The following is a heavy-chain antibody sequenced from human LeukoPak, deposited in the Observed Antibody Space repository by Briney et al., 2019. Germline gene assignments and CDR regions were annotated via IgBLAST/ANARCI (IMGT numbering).Heavy chain of an antibody. CDR1: GFTFSSYS. CDR2: ISSSSSYI. V-gene: IGHV3-21*01. CDR3: ARDRDYGDYVEAFDI. D-gene: IGHD4-17*01. Sequence: GGSLRLSCAASGFTFSSYSMNWVRQAPGKGLEWVSSISSSSSYIYYADSVKGRFTISRDNAKNSLYLQMNSLRAEDTAVYYCARDRDYGDYVEAFDIWSQGTMVTVSS. J-gene: IGHJ3*02.